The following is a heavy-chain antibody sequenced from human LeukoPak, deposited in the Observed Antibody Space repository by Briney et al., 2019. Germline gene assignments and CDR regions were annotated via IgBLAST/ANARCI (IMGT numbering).Heavy chain of an antibody. V-gene: IGHV5-10-1*01. Sequence: GESLKISCKGSGYSFTSYCISWVRQMPGKGLEWMGRIDPSDSYTNYSPSFQDHVTISADKSISTAYLQWSSLKASDTAMYYCARSFYDILTGYNNWFDPWGQGTLVTVSS. D-gene: IGHD3-9*01. CDR2: IDPSDSYT. CDR3: ARSFYDILTGYNNWFDP. J-gene: IGHJ5*02. CDR1: GYSFTSYC.